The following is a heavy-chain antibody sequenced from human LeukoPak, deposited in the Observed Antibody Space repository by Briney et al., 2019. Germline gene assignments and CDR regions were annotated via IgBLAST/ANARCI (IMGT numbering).Heavy chain of an antibody. CDR3: ARARGSGWLDFDC. D-gene: IGHD6-19*01. Sequence: GGSLRLSCAASGFTFSSYAMSWVRQAPGKGLEWVSVLYSGGDTYYTDSVKGRFTISRDNSKNTLYLQMNSLRVEDTAVYYCARARGSGWLDFDCWGQGTLVTVSS. J-gene: IGHJ4*02. V-gene: IGHV3-53*01. CDR1: GFTFSSYA. CDR2: LYSGGDT.